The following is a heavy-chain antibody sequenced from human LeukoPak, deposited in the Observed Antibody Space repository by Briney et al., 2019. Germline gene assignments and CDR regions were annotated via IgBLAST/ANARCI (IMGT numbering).Heavy chain of an antibody. CDR1: GGSISSYY. D-gene: IGHD2-2*01. CDR3: ARDCSSTSCLDY. CDR2: IYYSGST. J-gene: IGHJ4*02. Sequence: SETLSLTCTVSGGSISSYYWSWIRQPPGKGLEWIGYIYYSGSTNYNPSLKSRVTISVDTSKNQFSLKLSSVTAADTAVYYCARDCSSTSCLDYWGQGTLVTVSS. V-gene: IGHV4-59*01.